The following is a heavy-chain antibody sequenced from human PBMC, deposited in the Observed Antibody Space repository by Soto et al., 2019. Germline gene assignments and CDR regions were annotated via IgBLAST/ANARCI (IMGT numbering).Heavy chain of an antibody. V-gene: IGHV1-2*04. Sequence: GASVKVSCKASGYTFTGYYMHWVRQAPGQGLEWMGWINPNSGGTNYAQKFQGWVTMTRDTSISTAYMELSRLRSDDTAVYYCARVSNCSSTSCYAPGTTADYYGMDVWGQGTTVTVS. J-gene: IGHJ6*02. CDR1: GYTFTGYY. CDR2: INPNSGGT. CDR3: ARVSNCSSTSCYAPGTTADYYGMDV. D-gene: IGHD2-2*01.